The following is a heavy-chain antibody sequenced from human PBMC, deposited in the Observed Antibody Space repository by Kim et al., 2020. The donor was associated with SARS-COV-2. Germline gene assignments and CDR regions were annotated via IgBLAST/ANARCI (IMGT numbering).Heavy chain of an antibody. J-gene: IGHJ3*02. CDR2: IYYSGST. Sequence: SETLSLTCTVSGGSISSSSYYWGWIRQPPGKGLEWIGSIYYSGSTYYNPSLKSRVTISVDTSKNQFSLKLSSVTAADTAVYYCAKVPAAMSFRAFDIWGQGTMVTVSS. CDR3: AKVPAAMSFRAFDI. CDR1: GGSISSSSYY. V-gene: IGHV4-39*01. D-gene: IGHD2-2*01.